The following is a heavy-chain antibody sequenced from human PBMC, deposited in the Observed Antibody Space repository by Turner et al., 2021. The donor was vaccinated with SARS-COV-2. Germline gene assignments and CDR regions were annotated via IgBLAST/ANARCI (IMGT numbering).Heavy chain of an antibody. J-gene: IGHJ6*02. Sequence: EVQLVESGGGLVQPGGSLRLSFSASGFTFSSFWMSWVRQGPGKGLEWVANIKEDGSEKYYVDSVKGRFTISRDNAKNSVYLQMNSLRAEDTAVYYCARRRGMDVWGQGTTVTVSS. CDR2: IKEDGSEK. CDR1: GFTFSSFW. V-gene: IGHV3-7*01. CDR3: ARRRGMDV.